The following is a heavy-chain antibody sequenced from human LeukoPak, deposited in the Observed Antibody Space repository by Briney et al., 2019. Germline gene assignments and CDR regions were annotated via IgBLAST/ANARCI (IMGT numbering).Heavy chain of an antibody. CDR2: INPSGGST. CDR1: GYTFTSYY. CDR3: ARPRATGYSSSWTSDYFDY. J-gene: IGHJ4*02. V-gene: IGHV1-46*01. D-gene: IGHD6-13*01. Sequence: VSVKVSCKASGYTFTSYYMHWVRQAPGQGLEWMGIINPSGGSTSYAQKFQGRVTMTRDMSTSTAYMELSSLRSEDTAVYYCARPRATGYSSSWTSDYFDYWGQGTLVTVSS.